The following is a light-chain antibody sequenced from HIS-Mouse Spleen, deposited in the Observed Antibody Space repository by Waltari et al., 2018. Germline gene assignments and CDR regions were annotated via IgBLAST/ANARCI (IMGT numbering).Light chain of an antibody. CDR1: SSTIGSNY. CDR2: RNN. V-gene: IGLV1-47*01. CDR3: AAWDDSLSGVV. Sequence: QSVLTQPPSASGTPGQRVTISCSGSSSTIGSNYVYWYQQFPGTAPKLLTYRNNQRPSGVPDRFSGSKSGTSASLAISGLRSEDEADYYCAAWDDSLSGVVFGGGTKLTVL. J-gene: IGLJ2*01.